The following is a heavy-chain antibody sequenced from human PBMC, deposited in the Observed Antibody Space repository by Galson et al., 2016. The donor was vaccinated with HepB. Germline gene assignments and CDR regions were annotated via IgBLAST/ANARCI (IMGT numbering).Heavy chain of an antibody. CDR2: IYWDDDK. J-gene: IGHJ4*02. V-gene: IGHV2-5*02. CDR3: EHRLVRATTGVH. CDR1: GFSLTTSGVG. Sequence: PALVKPTQTLTLTCTFSGFSLTTSGVGVGWIRQPPGKALEWLTLIYWDDDKRYSPSLKSRLTITKDTSKNQVVLTMTNMDPVDTATYYCEHRLVRATTGVHWGQGTLVTVSS. D-gene: IGHD1-26*01.